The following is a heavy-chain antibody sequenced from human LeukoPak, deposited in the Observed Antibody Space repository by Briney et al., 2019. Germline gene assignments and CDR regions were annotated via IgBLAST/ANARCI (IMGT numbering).Heavy chain of an antibody. CDR3: ARGPRQGGYYDSSGYYSFGWFDP. CDR2: INPNSGGT. Sequence: GASVKVSCKASGYTFTSYDINWVRQAPGQGLEWMGWINPNSGGTNYAQKFQGRVTMTRDTSISTAYMELSRLRSDDTAVYYCARGPRQGGYYDSSGYYSFGWFDPWGQGTLVTVSS. V-gene: IGHV1-2*02. D-gene: IGHD3-22*01. J-gene: IGHJ5*02. CDR1: GYTFTSYD.